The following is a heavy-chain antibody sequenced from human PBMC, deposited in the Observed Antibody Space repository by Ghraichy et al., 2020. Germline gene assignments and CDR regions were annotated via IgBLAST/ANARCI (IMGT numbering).Heavy chain of an antibody. Sequence: SETLSLTCTVSGGSISSSSYYWGWIRQPPGKGLEWIGSIYYSGSTYYNPSLKSRVTISVDTSKNQFSLKLSSVTAADTAVYYCARNYDYVWGSYRYPTNAFDIWGQGTMVTVSS. D-gene: IGHD3-16*02. CDR1: GGSISSSSYY. V-gene: IGHV4-39*01. CDR3: ARNYDYVWGSYRYPTNAFDI. CDR2: IYYSGST. J-gene: IGHJ3*02.